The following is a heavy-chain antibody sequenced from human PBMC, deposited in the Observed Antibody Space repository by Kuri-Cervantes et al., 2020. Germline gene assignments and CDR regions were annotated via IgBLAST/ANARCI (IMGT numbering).Heavy chain of an antibody. CDR1: GFTFSSYG. D-gene: IGHD3-10*01. CDR3: ARDIWFGEFRKGFDY. CDR2: ISYDGSNK. J-gene: IGHJ4*02. Sequence: GGALRLSCAASGFTFSSYGMHWVRQAPGKGLEWVAVISYDGSNKYYADSVKGRFTISRDNSKNTLYLQMNSLRAEDTAVYYCARDIWFGEFRKGFDYWGQGTLVTVSS. V-gene: IGHV3-30*03.